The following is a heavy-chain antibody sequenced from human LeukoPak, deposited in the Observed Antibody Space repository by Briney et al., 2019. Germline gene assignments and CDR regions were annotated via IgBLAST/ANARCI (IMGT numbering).Heavy chain of an antibody. CDR2: IYYSGST. CDR3: ARPHPSYGSGSYSY. Sequence: SETLSLTCTVSGGSISSSSYYWGWIRQPPGKGLEWIGSIYYSGSTYYNPSLKSRVTISVDTSKNQFSLKLSSVTAADTAVYYCARPHPSYGSGSYSYWGQGTLVTVSS. CDR1: GGSISSSSYY. D-gene: IGHD3-10*01. V-gene: IGHV4-39*01. J-gene: IGHJ4*02.